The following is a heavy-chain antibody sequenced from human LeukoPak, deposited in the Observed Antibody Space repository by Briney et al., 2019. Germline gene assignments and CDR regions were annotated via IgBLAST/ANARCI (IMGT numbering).Heavy chain of an antibody. CDR3: AKVGRGYYGSGSYYNSNWFDP. Sequence: TGGSLRLSCAASGFTFSSYAMSWVRQAPGKGLEWVSAISGSGGSTYYADSVKGRFTISRDNSKNTLYLQMNSLIAEDTAVYYCAKVGRGYYGSGSYYNSNWFDPWGQPTLVTVSS. V-gene: IGHV3-23*01. CDR2: ISGSGGST. J-gene: IGHJ5*02. D-gene: IGHD3-10*01. CDR1: GFTFSSYA.